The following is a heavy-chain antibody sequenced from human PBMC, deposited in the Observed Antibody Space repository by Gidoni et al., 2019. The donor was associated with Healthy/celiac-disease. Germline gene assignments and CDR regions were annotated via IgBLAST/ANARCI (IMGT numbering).Heavy chain of an antibody. CDR3: AKDPPWYSGSYYGNYFDF. CDR1: GFTFSSSA. CDR2: ISVNAGST. V-gene: IGHV3-23*01. J-gene: IGHJ4*02. Sequence: EVQLLEAGGGLVQPGGSLRLYCAASGFTFSSSAMSWVRQAPGQELGWVSTISVNAGSTYYTDSVKGRFTISRDNSKNTLYLQVNSLRAEDTAVYYCAKDPPWYSGSYYGNYFDFWGQGTLVTVSS. D-gene: IGHD1-26*01.